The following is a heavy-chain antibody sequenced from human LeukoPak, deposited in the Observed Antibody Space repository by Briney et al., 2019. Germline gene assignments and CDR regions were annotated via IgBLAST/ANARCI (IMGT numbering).Heavy chain of an antibody. D-gene: IGHD6-19*01. J-gene: IGHJ4*02. CDR1: GFTFSSYG. Sequence: PGGSLRLSCAASGFTFSSYGMHWVRQAPGKGLEWVAVIWYDGSNKYYADSVKGRFTISRDNSKNTLYLQMNSLRAEDTAVYYCAREMNDVAGNDYWGQGTLVTVSS. V-gene: IGHV3-33*01. CDR2: IWYDGSNK. CDR3: AREMNDVAGNDY.